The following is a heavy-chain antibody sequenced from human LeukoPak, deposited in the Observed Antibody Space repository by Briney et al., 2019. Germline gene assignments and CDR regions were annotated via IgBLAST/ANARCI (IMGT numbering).Heavy chain of an antibody. J-gene: IGHJ4*02. D-gene: IGHD5-24*01. V-gene: IGHV4-59*01. CDR3: AGHIDGYGKYYFDY. Sequence: SETLSLTCTVSGVSISSYYWSWIRQPPGKGLEWIGYIYYSGSTNYNRSLKSRVTISVDTSKNQFSLKLSSVTATDTAVYYCAGHIDGYGKYYFDYWGQGTLVTVSS. CDR2: IYYSGST. CDR1: GVSISSYY.